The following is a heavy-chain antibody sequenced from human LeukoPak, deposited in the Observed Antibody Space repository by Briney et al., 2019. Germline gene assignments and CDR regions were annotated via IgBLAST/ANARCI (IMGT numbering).Heavy chain of an antibody. J-gene: IGHJ6*02. V-gene: IGHV3-11*01. CDR2: ISSSGNTI. Sequence: GGSLRLSCAASGFTFSDYYMSWIRQAPGKGLEWVSYISSSGNTIYYADSVKGRFTISRDNAKNSLYLQMNSLRAEDTAVYYCARDCCPGSVTIFGVVTQDWDYYGMDVWGQGTTVTVSS. CDR3: ARDCCPGSVTIFGVVTQDWDYYGMDV. CDR1: GFTFSDYY. D-gene: IGHD3-3*01.